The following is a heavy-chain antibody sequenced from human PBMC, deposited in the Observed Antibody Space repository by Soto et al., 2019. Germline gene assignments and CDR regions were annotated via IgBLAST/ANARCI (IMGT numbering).Heavy chain of an antibody. CDR2: SIPNFGTA. J-gene: IGHJ4*02. Sequence: GASVKVSCKTSGGTFSNYAFSWVRQAPGQGLEWLGGSIPNFGTARYAQNFQGRVTITADESTSTAYMELSSLTSDDTAVYYCAREAIYYFDFWGQGTLVTVSS. CDR3: AREAIYYFDF. V-gene: IGHV1-69*13. CDR1: GGTFSNYA.